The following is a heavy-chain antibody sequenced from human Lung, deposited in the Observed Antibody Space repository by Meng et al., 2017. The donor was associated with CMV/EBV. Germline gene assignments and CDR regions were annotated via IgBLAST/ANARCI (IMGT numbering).Heavy chain of an antibody. CDR2: IIPLLDIT. CDR3: ARSTSKYDFWRGYPPFLDP. V-gene: IGHV1-69*04. D-gene: IGHD3-3*01. Sequence: SVKVSCKVSGGIFSSSAISWVRQAPGQGLEWMGRIIPLLDITNYAPNFQGRVTITADKSTSTAYMEMSSLRYDDTAFYYCARSTSKYDFWRGYPPFLDPWGQGXQVTVSS. CDR1: GGIFSSSA. J-gene: IGHJ5*02.